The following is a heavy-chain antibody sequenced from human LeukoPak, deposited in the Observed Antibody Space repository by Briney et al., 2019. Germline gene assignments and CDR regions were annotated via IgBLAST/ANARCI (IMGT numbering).Heavy chain of an antibody. CDR1: GGSFSGYY. D-gene: IGHD6-19*01. Sequence: SETLSLTCADYGGSFSGYYWSWIRQPPGKGLEWIGEINHSGSTNYNPSLKSRVTISVDTSKNQFSLKLSSVTAADTAVYYCAREGSGWSYWGQGTLVTVSS. CDR2: INHSGST. V-gene: IGHV4-34*01. CDR3: AREGSGWSY. J-gene: IGHJ4*02.